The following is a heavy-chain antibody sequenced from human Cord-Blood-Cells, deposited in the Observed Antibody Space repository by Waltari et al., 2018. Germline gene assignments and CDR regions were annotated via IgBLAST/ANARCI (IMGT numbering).Heavy chain of an antibody. CDR1: GGSFSGYY. D-gene: IGHD3-22*01. Sequence: QVQLQQWGAGLSKPSETLSPTCAVHGGSFSGYYWSWLRQPPGKGLEWIGEIKHSGSTNYNPSLKSRVTISVDTSKNQFSLKLSSVTAADTAVYYCARTMGYYDSSGYYYWGQGTLVTVSS. V-gene: IGHV4-34*01. CDR3: ARTMGYYDSSGYYY. J-gene: IGHJ4*02. CDR2: IKHSGST.